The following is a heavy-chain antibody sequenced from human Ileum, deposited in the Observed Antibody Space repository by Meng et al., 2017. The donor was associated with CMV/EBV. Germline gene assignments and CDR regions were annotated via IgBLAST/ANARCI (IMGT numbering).Heavy chain of an antibody. J-gene: IGHJ4*02. V-gene: IGHV3-11*05. CDR1: GFSFSDYY. CDR3: TRDPRACDY. Sequence: VHLVESGGGLVEPGGSRRLSCAVYGFSFSDYYMTWLRQTTGKGTEWLAYISGTGTYIMYADSVKGRFTISRNNSKNSLYLQLNSLRAEDTAVYYCTRDPRACDYWGQGTLVTVSS. CDR2: ISGTGTYI.